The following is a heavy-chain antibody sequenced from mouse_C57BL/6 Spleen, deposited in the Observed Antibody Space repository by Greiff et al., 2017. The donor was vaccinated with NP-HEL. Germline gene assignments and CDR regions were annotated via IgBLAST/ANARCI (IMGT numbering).Heavy chain of an antibody. CDR3: ARLERDAMDY. CDR1: GYTFTGYW. J-gene: IGHJ4*01. CDR2: ILPGSGST. V-gene: IGHV1-9*01. Sequence: QVQLQQSGAELMKPGASVKLSCTATGYTFTGYWIEWVKQRPGHGLEWIGEILPGSGSTNYTAKFKGKATFTADTSSNTAYMQLSSLTTEDSAIYYCARLERDAMDYWGQGTSVTVSS.